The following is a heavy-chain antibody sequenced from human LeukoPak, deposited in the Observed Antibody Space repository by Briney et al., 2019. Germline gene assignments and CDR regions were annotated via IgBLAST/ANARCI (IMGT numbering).Heavy chain of an antibody. CDR3: AREKDCSGGSCYLYYYYYGMDV. D-gene: IGHD2-15*01. Sequence: ASVKVSCKVSGYTLTELSMHWVRQAPGKGLEWMGGFDPEDGETIYAQKFQGRVTMTTDTSTSTAYMELRSLRSDDTAVYYCAREKDCSGGSCYLYYYYYGMDVWGQGTTVTVSS. CDR1: GYTLTELS. CDR2: FDPEDGET. J-gene: IGHJ6*02. V-gene: IGHV1-24*01.